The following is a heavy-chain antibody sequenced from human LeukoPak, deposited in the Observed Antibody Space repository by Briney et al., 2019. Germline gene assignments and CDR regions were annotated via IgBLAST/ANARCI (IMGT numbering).Heavy chain of an antibody. V-gene: IGHV1-24*01. CDR2: FDPEDGET. D-gene: IGHD6-13*01. J-gene: IGHJ5*02. CDR1: GYTLTELS. CDR3: ATRAPSSSSWYRSSWFDP. Sequence: APVKVSCKVSGYTLTELSMHWVRQAPGKGLEWMGGFDPEDGETIYAQKFQGRVTMTEDTSTDTAYMELSSLRSEDTAVYYCATRAPSSSSWYRSSWFDPWGQGTLVTVSS.